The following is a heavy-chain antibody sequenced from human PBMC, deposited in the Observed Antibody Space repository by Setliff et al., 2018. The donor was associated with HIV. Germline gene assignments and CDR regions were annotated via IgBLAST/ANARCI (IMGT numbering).Heavy chain of an antibody. CDR1: GGSISSGSYY. Sequence: SETLSLTCTVSGGSISSGSYYWNWIRQPAGKGLEWSGRIYTSGSTNYNPSLKSRVTISVDTSKNQFSLKLSSVTAADTAVYYCARAAGYSSQLSNFDYWGQGTLVTVSS. V-gene: IGHV4-61*02. CDR2: IYTSGST. J-gene: IGHJ4*02. CDR3: ARAAGYSSQLSNFDY. D-gene: IGHD6-13*01.